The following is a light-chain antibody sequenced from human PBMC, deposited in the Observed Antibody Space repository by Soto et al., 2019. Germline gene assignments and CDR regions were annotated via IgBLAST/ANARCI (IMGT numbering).Light chain of an antibody. J-gene: IGLJ1*01. CDR2: EVS. CDR1: SSDIGGYNY. V-gene: IGLV2-14*01. CDR3: SSFTITSTLYV. Sequence: QSALTQPASVSGSPGQSITISCAGTSSDIGGYNYVSWYQQHPGKAPKVIIYEVSSRPSGVSNRFSGSKSGNTASLTISGLQAEDEADYYFSSFTITSTLYVFGSGTKVTV.